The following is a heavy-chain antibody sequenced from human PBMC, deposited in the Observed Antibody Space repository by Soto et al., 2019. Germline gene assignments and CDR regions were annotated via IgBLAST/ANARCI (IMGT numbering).Heavy chain of an antibody. CDR1: GGSISSDGYS. CDR3: GGDSDTPARFYIDN. J-gene: IGHJ6*02. Sequence: PSETLGLTCGVSGGSISSDGYSGSWIRQPPGQGREWIGYIDPSDTAYSSPSLKSRVTTSVGRSTNQFSLELNSGTAADPAVYYCGGDSDTPARFYIDNWGQGTTVTVSS. V-gene: IGHV4-30-2*01. CDR2: IDPSDTA. D-gene: IGHD5-18*01.